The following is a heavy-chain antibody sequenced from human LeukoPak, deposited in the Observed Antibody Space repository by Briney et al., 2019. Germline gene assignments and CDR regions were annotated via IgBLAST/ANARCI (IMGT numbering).Heavy chain of an antibody. D-gene: IGHD2-2*02. J-gene: IGHJ6*02. V-gene: IGHV4-30-2*01. CDR2: IYHSGST. CDR3: ARGVVPAAIGYYYYYYGMDV. CDR1: GGSISSGGYS. Sequence: SQTLSLTCAVSGGSISSGGYSWSWIRQPPGKGLEWIGYIYHSGSTYYNPSLKSRVTISVDRSKNQFSLKLSSVTAADTAVYYCARGVVPAAIGYYYYYYGMDVWGQGTTVTVSS.